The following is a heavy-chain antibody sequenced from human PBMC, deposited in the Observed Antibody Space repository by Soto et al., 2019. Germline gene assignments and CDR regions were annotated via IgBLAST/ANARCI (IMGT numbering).Heavy chain of an antibody. V-gene: IGHV4-61*01. CDR3: ARGRGSWLRFFDF. CDR2: IYNSKST. Sequence: SETLSLTCTVSGVSVSSGSYYGYWIRQPPGKGLEWIGYIYNSKSTNYNPSLKSRVTISVDTSKNHFSLKLSSVTAADTAVYYCARGRGSWLRFFDFWGLGTLVTVSS. CDR1: GVSVSSGSYY. J-gene: IGHJ4*02. D-gene: IGHD5-12*01.